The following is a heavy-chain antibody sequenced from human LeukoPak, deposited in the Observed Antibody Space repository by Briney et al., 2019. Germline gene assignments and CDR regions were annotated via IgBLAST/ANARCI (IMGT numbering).Heavy chain of an antibody. J-gene: IGHJ3*02. CDR2: INPNSGGT. V-gene: IGHV1-2*06. D-gene: IGHD1-26*01. CDR3: AREYWGALDAFDI. Sequence: ASVTVSCKASGYTFTGYYMHWVRQAPGQGLEWMGRINPNSGGTNYAQKFQGRVTMTRDTSISTAYMELSRLRSDDTAVYYCAREYWGALDAFDIWGQGTMVTVSS. CDR1: GYTFTGYY.